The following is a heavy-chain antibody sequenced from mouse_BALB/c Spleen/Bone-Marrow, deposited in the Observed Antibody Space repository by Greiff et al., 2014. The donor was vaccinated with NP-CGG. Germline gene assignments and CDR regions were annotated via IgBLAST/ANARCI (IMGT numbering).Heavy chain of an antibody. Sequence: QVQLQQSGAELMKPGASVKISCKATGYTFSSYWIEWVKQRPGHGLEWIGEILPGSGSTNYNEKFEGKATFTADTSSNTAYMQLSSLTSEDSAVYYCARTYYAYAWFVYWGQGTLVTVSA. CDR2: ILPGSGST. V-gene: IGHV1-9*01. CDR3: ARTYYAYAWFVY. CDR1: GYTFSSYW. J-gene: IGHJ3*01. D-gene: IGHD2-9*01.